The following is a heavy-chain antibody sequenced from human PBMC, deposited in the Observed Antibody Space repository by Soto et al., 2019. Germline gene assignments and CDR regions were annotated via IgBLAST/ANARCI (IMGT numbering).Heavy chain of an antibody. CDR1: GGSISSYY. CDR3: ARQSQLLIAAKDGYYYMDV. D-gene: IGHD6-13*01. Sequence: SETLSLTCTVSGGSISSYYWSWIRQPPGKGLEWIGYIYYSGSTNYNPSLKSRVTISVDTSKNQFSLKLSSVTAADTAVYYCARQSQLLIAAKDGYYYMDVWGKGTTVTVSS. V-gene: IGHV4-59*08. J-gene: IGHJ6*03. CDR2: IYYSGST.